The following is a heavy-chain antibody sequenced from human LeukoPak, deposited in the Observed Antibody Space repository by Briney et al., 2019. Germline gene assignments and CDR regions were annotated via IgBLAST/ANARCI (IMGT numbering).Heavy chain of an antibody. V-gene: IGHV4-39*07. CDR2: IYYSGST. D-gene: IGHD3-3*01. CDR1: GGSISSTSYS. CDR3: ARDFWSGSNWFDP. J-gene: IGHJ5*02. Sequence: PSETLSLTCTVSGGSISSTSYSWGWIRQPPGKGLEWIGSIYYSGSTYYNPSLKGRVTISVDTSMNQFSLKLSSVTAADTAVYYCARDFWSGSNWFDPWGQGTLVTVSS.